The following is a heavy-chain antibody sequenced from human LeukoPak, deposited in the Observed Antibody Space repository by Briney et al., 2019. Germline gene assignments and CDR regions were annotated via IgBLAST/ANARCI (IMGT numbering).Heavy chain of an antibody. Sequence: SETLSLTCTVSGGSISSYYWSWIRQPPGKGLEWIGYLYYSGSTNYNPSPKSRVTISVDTSKNQFSLKLSSVTAADTAVYYCARGDDSSGYAFDYWGQGTLVTVSS. CDR2: LYYSGST. D-gene: IGHD3-22*01. V-gene: IGHV4-59*01. CDR3: ARGDDSSGYAFDY. J-gene: IGHJ4*02. CDR1: GGSISSYY.